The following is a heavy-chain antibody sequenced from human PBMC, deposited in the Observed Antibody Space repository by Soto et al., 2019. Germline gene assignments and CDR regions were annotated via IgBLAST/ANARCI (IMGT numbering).Heavy chain of an antibody. V-gene: IGHV1-8*01. CDR2: MNPNSGNT. CDR3: ARERTGTTSMDV. CDR1: GYTFTSYD. Sequence: QVQLVQSGAEVKKPGASVKVSCKASGYTFTSYDINWVRQATGQGLEWMGWMNPNSGNTGYAQKFQGRVTMTRNTSISTAYTELSSLRSEETAVYYCARERTGTTSMDVWGQGTTVTVSS. D-gene: IGHD1-1*01. J-gene: IGHJ6*02.